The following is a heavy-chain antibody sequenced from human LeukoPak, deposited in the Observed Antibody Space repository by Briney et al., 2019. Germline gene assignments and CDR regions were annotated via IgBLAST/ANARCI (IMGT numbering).Heavy chain of an antibody. Sequence: SETLSLTRAVYGGSFSGYYWSWMRQPPGKGLEWIGEINHSGSTKYSTSLKSRVTISVDTSKNQFSLKLSSVTAADTAVYYCTSQTVARWFDPWGQGTLVTVS. J-gene: IGHJ5*02. CDR3: TSQTVARWFDP. CDR1: GGSFSGYY. CDR2: INHSGST. V-gene: IGHV4-34*01. D-gene: IGHD1-14*01.